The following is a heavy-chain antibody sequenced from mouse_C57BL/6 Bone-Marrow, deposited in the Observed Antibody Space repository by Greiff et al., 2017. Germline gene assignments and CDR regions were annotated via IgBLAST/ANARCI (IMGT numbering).Heavy chain of an antibody. Sequence: QVQLKQSGPGLVQPSQCLSITCTVSGFSLTSYGVHWVRQPPGKGLEWLGVIWSGGSTDYNAAFISRMSISKDNSKNQVFFKMNSLQADDTAIYYCAKKGRLGRAWFAYWGQGTLVTVSA. CDR3: AKKGRLGRAWFAY. D-gene: IGHD4-1*01. J-gene: IGHJ3*01. CDR1: GFSLTSYG. V-gene: IGHV2-4*01. CDR2: IWSGGST.